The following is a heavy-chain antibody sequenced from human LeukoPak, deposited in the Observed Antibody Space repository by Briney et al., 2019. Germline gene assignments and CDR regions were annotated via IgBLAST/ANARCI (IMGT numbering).Heavy chain of an antibody. CDR1: GGSISFYY. Sequence: SETLSLTCTVSGGSISFYYWSWIRQPAGKGLEWIGRIYTSGSTNYSPSLKSRVTISVDTSRNQFSLNLTSVTAADTAMYYCAREQWAYRSYYASSGYHDYWGQGTLVTVSS. D-gene: IGHD3-22*01. J-gene: IGHJ4*02. CDR3: AREQWAYRSYYASSGYHDY. CDR2: IYTSGST. V-gene: IGHV4-4*07.